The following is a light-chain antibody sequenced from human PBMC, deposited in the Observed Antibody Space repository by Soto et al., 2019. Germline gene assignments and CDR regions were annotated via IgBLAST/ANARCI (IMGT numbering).Light chain of an antibody. V-gene: IGKV1-27*01. CDR1: QGISNY. Sequence: DIQMTQSPSSLSASVGDRVTITCRASQGISNYLAWYQQKPGKVPKLLIYAASTLQSEVPSRFSGSGSGADVTLTISSLQPEDVATYYCQKDNSAPRTFGQGTKVDIK. CDR2: AAS. J-gene: IGKJ1*01. CDR3: QKDNSAPRT.